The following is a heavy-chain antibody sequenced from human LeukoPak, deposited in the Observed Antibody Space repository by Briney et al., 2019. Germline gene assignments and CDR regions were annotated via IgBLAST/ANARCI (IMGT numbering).Heavy chain of an antibody. V-gene: IGHV3-21*01. CDR3: ARDGGGYERFDY. J-gene: IGHJ4*02. Sequence: GGSLRLSCAVSGFTFSSYEMNWVRQAPGKGLEWVSSISSSSSYIYYADSVKGRFTISRDNAKNSLYLQMNSLRAEDTAVYYCARDGGGYERFDYWGQGTLVTVSS. CDR1: GFTFSSYE. CDR2: ISSSSSYI. D-gene: IGHD5-12*01.